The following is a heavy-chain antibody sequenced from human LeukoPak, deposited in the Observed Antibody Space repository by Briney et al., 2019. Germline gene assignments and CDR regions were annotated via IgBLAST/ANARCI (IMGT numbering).Heavy chain of an antibody. J-gene: IGHJ3*01. V-gene: IGHV3-21*06. Sequence: GGSLRLSCAASGFTFHRYSRIWVRQAPGRGLEWVSSISTSGAYIFYADSVKGRFTISRDNANNFLYLQMNSLGAEDTALYYCASGRLEYGDYAIGSGVWGQRTMVTVSS. D-gene: IGHD4-17*01. CDR2: ISTSGAYI. CDR3: ASGRLEYGDYAIGSGV. CDR1: GFTFHRYS.